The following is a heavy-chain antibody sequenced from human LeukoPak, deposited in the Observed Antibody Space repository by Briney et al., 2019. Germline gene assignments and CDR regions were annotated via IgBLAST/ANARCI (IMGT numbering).Heavy chain of an antibody. CDR3: ARDRGSGITMVRGVIRGYMDV. CDR2: IYVGGST. CDR1: GFTVSSND. J-gene: IGHJ6*03. D-gene: IGHD3-10*01. V-gene: IGHV3-53*01. Sequence: GGSLRLSCAASGFTVSSNDMSWVRQAPGKGLEWVSVIYVGGSTYYAYSVKGRFTISRDNSKNTLYLQMNSLRAEDTAVYYCARDRGSGITMVRGVIRGYMDVWGKGTTVTVSS.